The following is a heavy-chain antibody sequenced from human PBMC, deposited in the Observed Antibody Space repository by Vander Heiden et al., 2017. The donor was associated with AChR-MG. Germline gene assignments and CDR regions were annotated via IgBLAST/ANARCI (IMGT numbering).Heavy chain of an antibody. V-gene: IGHV4-4*02. CDR1: GGSISRCNW. CDR2: IYHSGST. Sequence: QVQLQESGPGLVKPSGTLSLTCAVSGGSISRCNWCTPARQPPGKGLEWIGEIYHSGSTNYSPSLKSRVTISVDKSKSQFSLKLSSVTAADTAVYYCARDATICSSTSCSRYYYYYGMDIWGQGTTVTVSS. J-gene: IGHJ6*02. CDR3: ARDATICSSTSCSRYYYYYGMDI. D-gene: IGHD2-2*01.